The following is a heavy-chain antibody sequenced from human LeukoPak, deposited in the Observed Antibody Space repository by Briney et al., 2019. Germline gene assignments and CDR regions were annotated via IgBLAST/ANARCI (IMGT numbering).Heavy chain of an antibody. D-gene: IGHD3-10*01. Sequence: SETLSLTCTVSGGSISSSYWSWVRQPPGQGLEFIGYIYYTGSTNYNPSLKSRVAISVDTSKNQFSLKLSSVTAADTAVYYCARVKYRVLLWFGELSGPTDYWGQGTLVTVSS. J-gene: IGHJ4*02. CDR3: ARVKYRVLLWFGELSGPTDY. V-gene: IGHV4-59*12. CDR1: GGSISSSY. CDR2: IYYTGST.